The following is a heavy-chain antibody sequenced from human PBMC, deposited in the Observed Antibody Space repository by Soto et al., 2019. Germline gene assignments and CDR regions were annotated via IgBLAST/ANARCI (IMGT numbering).Heavy chain of an antibody. Sequence: PGESLKISCKGSGYSFTSYWISWVRQMPGKGLEWMGRIDPSDSYTNYSPSFQGHVTISADKSISTAYLQWSSLKASDTAMYYCARLRPVLRSPDDYPDYWGQGTLVTVSS. D-gene: IGHD3-3*01. V-gene: IGHV5-10-1*01. J-gene: IGHJ4*02. CDR3: ARLRPVLRSPDDYPDY. CDR1: GYSFTSYW. CDR2: IDPSDSYT.